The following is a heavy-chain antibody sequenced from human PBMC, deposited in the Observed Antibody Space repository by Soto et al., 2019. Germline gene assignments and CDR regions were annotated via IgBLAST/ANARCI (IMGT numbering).Heavy chain of an antibody. Sequence: TSETLSLTCTVSGGSISSGGYYWSWIRQHPGKGLEWIGYIYYSGSTYYNPSLKSRVTISVDTSKNQFSLKLSSVTAADTAVYYCAREGGYDLGSGFDYWGQGTLVTVSS. V-gene: IGHV4-31*03. CDR1: GGSISSGGYY. D-gene: IGHD5-12*01. CDR3: AREGGYDLGSGFDY. J-gene: IGHJ4*02. CDR2: IYYSGST.